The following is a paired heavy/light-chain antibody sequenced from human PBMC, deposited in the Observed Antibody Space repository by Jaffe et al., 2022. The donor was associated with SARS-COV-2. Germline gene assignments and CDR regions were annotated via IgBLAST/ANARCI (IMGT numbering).Light chain of an antibody. J-gene: IGKJ1*01. Sequence: IVLTQSPGFLSLSPGERATLSCRASQSVRDNYLAWYQQRPGQAPRLLISGATNRATGIPDRFWGTGSGTDFTLTISRLEPEDFAVYYCQQYSHTPRTFGQGTKVEIK. V-gene: IGKV3-20*01. CDR3: QQYSHTPRT. CDR2: GAT. CDR1: QSVRDNY.
Heavy chain of an antibody. CDR3: ASLLPARAFDV. V-gene: IGHV4-59*01. CDR1: GDSINTYY. Sequence: QLRLQESGPRLVKPSETLSLTCTVSGDSINTYYWNWIRQPPGGGLEWIAYMHHRGMSDYNPSLRGRITMSVDSSKSQFSLNLTSVTAADTAVYYCASLLPARAFDVWGQGTLVTVSS. D-gene: IGHD1-26*01. CDR2: MHHRGMS. J-gene: IGHJ3*01.